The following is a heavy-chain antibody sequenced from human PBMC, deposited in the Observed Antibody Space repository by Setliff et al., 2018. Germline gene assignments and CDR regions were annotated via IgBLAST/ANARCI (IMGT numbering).Heavy chain of an antibody. Sequence: ASVKVSCKASGYTFSGYGITWVRQAPGQGLEWMGWISAYTGNAYYAHKLQDRVTMTTDTSTGTAYMELRSLTSDDTAVYYCSRLVRYCTTTSCQGASGAELWGQGTLVTVSS. V-gene: IGHV1-18*01. J-gene: IGHJ4*02. D-gene: IGHD2-2*01. CDR1: GYTFSGYG. CDR2: ISAYTGNA. CDR3: SRLVRYCTTTSCQGASGAEL.